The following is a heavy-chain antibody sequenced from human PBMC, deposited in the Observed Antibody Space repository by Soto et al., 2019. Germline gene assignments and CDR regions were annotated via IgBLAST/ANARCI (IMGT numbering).Heavy chain of an antibody. Sequence: PGGSLRLSCAASGFTFSSYEMNWVRQAPGKGLEWVSYISSSGSTIYYADAVKGRFTISRDNAKNSLYLQMNSLRAEDTAVYYCARATYCSSTSCHDAFDIWGQGTMVTVSS. CDR2: ISSSGSTI. D-gene: IGHD2-2*01. CDR1: GFTFSSYE. V-gene: IGHV3-48*03. CDR3: ARATYCSSTSCHDAFDI. J-gene: IGHJ3*02.